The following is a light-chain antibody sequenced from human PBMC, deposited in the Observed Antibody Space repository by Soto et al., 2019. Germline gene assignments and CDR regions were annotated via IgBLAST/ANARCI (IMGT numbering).Light chain of an antibody. CDR2: DAS. CDR3: HQRSNP. CDR1: QSVSSY. Sequence: EIVLTQSPATLSLSPGERATLSCRASQSVSSYLAWYQQKPGQAPRLLIYDASNRATGIPARFSGSGSGTDFTLTISSLEPEDFAVYYCHQRSNPFGQGTLLEIK. V-gene: IGKV3-11*01. J-gene: IGKJ5*01.